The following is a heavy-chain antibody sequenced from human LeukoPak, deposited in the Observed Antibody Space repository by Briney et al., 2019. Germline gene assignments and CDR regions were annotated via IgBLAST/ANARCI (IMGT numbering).Heavy chain of an antibody. V-gene: IGHV4-30-4*01. CDR1: GGSISSGDYY. D-gene: IGHD6-25*01. Sequence: SQTLSLTCTVSGGSISSGDYYWSWIRQPPEKGLEWIGYIYYSGSTCYNPSLKSRVTISVDTSKNQFSLKLSSVTAADTAVYYCARSIAAEGHAFDIWGQGTMVTVSS. CDR3: ARSIAAEGHAFDI. J-gene: IGHJ3*02. CDR2: IYYSGST.